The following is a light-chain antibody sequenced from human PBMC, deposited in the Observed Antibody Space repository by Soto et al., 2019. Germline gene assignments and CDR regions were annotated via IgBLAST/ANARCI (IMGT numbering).Light chain of an antibody. Sequence: DIPMTQSPSTLSASVGDRVTITCLASESISSWLAWYQHKPGKAPKLLISKASSLESGVPSRFSGSGSGTEFTLTISSLQPDDFATYYCQQHKTYSRTFGQGTKVEIK. J-gene: IGKJ1*01. CDR2: KAS. CDR1: ESISSW. V-gene: IGKV1-5*03. CDR3: QQHKTYSRT.